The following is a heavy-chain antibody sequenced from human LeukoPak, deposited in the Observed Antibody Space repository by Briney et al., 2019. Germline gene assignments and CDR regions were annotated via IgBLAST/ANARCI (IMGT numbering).Heavy chain of an antibody. V-gene: IGHV3-30*02. Sequence: GGSLRLSCAASGFTFSSYGMHWVRQAPGKGLEWVAFIRYDGSNKYYADSVKGRFTISRDNSKNTLYLQMNSLRAEDTAVYYCAKDPYYYYYMDVWGKGTTVTVSS. J-gene: IGHJ6*03. CDR3: AKDPYYYYYMDV. CDR2: IRYDGSNK. CDR1: GFTFSSYG.